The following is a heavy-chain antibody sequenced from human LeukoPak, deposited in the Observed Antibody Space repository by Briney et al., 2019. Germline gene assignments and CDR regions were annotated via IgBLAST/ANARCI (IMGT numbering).Heavy chain of an antibody. CDR3: AGDFDY. CDR1: GGSISSSSYY. J-gene: IGHJ4*02. Sequence: SETLSLTCTVSGGSISSSSYYWGWIRQPPGKGLEWIGSIYYSGSTYYNPSLKSRVNISVDTSKKQFSLKLNYVAAEDTAVYYCAGDFDYRGQGTLVTVSS. CDR2: IYYSGST. V-gene: IGHV4-39*01.